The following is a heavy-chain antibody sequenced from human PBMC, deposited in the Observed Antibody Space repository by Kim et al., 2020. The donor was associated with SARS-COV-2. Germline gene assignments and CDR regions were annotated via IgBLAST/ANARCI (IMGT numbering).Heavy chain of an antibody. J-gene: IGHJ6*02. Sequence: ASVKVSCKVSGYTLTELSMHWVRQAPGKGLEWMGGFDPEDGETIYAQKFQGRVTMTEDTSTDTAYMELSSLRSEDTAVYYCATHPPYCSSTSCYYYGMYVWGQGTTVTVSS. D-gene: IGHD2-2*01. CDR1: GYTLTELS. CDR2: FDPEDGET. V-gene: IGHV1-24*01. CDR3: ATHPPYCSSTSCYYYGMYV.